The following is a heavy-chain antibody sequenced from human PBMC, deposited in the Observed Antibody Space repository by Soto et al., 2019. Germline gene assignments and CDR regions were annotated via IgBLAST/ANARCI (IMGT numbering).Heavy chain of an antibody. J-gene: IGHJ4*02. CDR2: ISARGDII. D-gene: IGHD3-10*01. CDR1: LVSLSTYA. V-gene: IGHV3-23*01. CDR3: AKDRGDGAY. Sequence: LXCSGAASLVSLSTYAVSWVRQAPGKGLEWVSTISARGDIIYYADSVKGRFTISRDNSRNTLYLQMKSLRAEDTAIYYCAKDRGDGAYWGRGTLVTVSS.